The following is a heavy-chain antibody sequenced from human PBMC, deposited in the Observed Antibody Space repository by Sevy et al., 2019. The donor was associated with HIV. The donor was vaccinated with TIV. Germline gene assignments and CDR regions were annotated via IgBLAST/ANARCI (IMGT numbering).Heavy chain of an antibody. Sequence: GESLKISCKASGYSFTSYWIGWVRQMPGKGLEWMGIIYPRDSDTRYSPSFEGQVTISADKSIGTAYLQWRRLKASDTAMYYCATAITAAGYAFDIWGQGTLVTVSS. CDR2: IYPRDSDT. V-gene: IGHV5-51*01. CDR1: GYSFTSYW. CDR3: ATAITAAGYAFDI. D-gene: IGHD6-13*01. J-gene: IGHJ3*02.